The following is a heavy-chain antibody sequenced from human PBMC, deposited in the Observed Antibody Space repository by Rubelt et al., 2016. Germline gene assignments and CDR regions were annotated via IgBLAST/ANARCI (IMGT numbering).Heavy chain of an antibody. V-gene: IGHV4-39*07. CDR3: ARGGWYLESPFDY. Sequence: SGSTYYNPSLKSRVTISVDTSKNQFSLKLSSVTAADTAVYYCARGGWYLESPFDYWGQGTLVTVSS. J-gene: IGHJ4*02. D-gene: IGHD6-19*01. CDR2: SGST.